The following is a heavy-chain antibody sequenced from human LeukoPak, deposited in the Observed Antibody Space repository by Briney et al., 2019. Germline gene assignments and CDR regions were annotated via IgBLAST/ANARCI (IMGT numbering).Heavy chain of an antibody. CDR2: FDPEDGET. CDR1: GYTLTELS. Sequence: ALVKVSCKVSGYTLTELSMHWVRQAPGKGLEWMGGFDPEDGETIYAQKFQGRVTMTEDTSTDTAYMELSSLRSEDTAVYYCATVAGYDFWSGYPSSYFDYWGQGTLVTVSS. CDR3: ATVAGYDFWSGYPSSYFDY. D-gene: IGHD3-3*01. J-gene: IGHJ4*02. V-gene: IGHV1-24*01.